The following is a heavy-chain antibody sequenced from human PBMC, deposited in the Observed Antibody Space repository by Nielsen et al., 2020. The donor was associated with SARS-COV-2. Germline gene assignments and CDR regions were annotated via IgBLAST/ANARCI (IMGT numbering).Heavy chain of an antibody. CDR3: ARSLLWFGELMADYYYYGMDV. J-gene: IGHJ6*02. V-gene: IGHV1-46*01. CDR2: INPSGDST. Sequence: WVRQAPGQGLEWMGIINPSGDSTRYAQKFQGRVTMTSDTSTSTVYMELSSLRSEDTAVYYCARSLLWFGELMADYYYYGMDVWGQGTTVTVSS. D-gene: IGHD3-10*01.